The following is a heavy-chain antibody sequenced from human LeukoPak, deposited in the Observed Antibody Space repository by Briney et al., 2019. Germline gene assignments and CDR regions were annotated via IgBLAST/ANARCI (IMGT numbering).Heavy chain of an antibody. J-gene: IGHJ4*02. CDR3: ARDLDYGDYTSNESFDY. V-gene: IGHV1-2*02. CDR2: INPNSGGT. Sequence: GASVKVSCKASGYTFTGYYMHWVRQAPGQGLEWMGWINPNSGGTNYAQKFQGRVTMTRDTSTSTAYMELRSLRSDDTAVYYCARDLDYGDYTSNESFDYWGQGTLVTVSS. CDR1: GYTFTGYY. D-gene: IGHD4-17*01.